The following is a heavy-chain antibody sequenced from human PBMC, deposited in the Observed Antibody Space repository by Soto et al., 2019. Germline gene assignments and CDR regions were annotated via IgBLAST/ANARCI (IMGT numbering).Heavy chain of an antibody. CDR1: GYDFTTYG. CDR3: ARGRYGDY. CDR2: ISAHNGNT. Sequence: QVHLVQSGAEVKKPGASVKVSCKGSGYDFTTYGITWVRTAPGQGLEWWAWISAHNGNTDYAPKLQGRVTVTRDTSTSTAYMELRSLRSDDTAVYYCARGRYGDYWGQGALVTVSS. D-gene: IGHD1-1*01. V-gene: IGHV1-18*01. J-gene: IGHJ4*02.